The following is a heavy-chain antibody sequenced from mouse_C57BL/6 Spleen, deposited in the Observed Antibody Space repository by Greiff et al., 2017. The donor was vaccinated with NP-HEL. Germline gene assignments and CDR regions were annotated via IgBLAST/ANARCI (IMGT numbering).Heavy chain of an antibody. CDR3: ARGKDYDHWYFDV. Sequence: QVQLQQSGAELVKPGASVKISCKASGYAFSSYWMNWVKQRPGKGLEWIGQIYPGDGDTNYNGKFKGKATLTADKSSSTAYMQLSSLTSEDSAVYFCARGKDYDHWYFDVWGTGTTVTVSS. D-gene: IGHD2-4*01. V-gene: IGHV1-80*01. CDR2: IYPGDGDT. J-gene: IGHJ1*03. CDR1: GYAFSSYW.